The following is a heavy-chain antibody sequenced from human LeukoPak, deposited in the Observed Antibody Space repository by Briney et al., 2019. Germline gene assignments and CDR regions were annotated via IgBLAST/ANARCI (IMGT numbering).Heavy chain of an antibody. CDR2: IYSGGST. D-gene: IGHD4-23*01. J-gene: IGHJ4*02. CDR3: ARASPYGGNYFDY. V-gene: IGHV3-53*01. Sequence: PGGSLRLSCAASGFTVSSNYMSWVRQAPGKGLEWVSVIYSGGSTYYADSVKGRFTISRDNPKNTLYLQMNSLRAEDTAVYYCARASPYGGNYFDYWGQGTLVTVSS. CDR1: GFTVSSNY.